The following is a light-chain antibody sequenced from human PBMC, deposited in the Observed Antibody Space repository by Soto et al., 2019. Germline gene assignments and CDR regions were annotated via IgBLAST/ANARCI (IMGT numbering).Light chain of an antibody. CDR3: QKYKSAPFT. J-gene: IGKJ3*01. V-gene: IGKV1-27*01. CDR1: QDISNY. Sequence: DIQMTQSPSSLSASVGDRVTITCRASQDISNYLAWYQQKPGKVPHVLIYGASTLQSGVPSRFSASGSGTDFTLTINSLQPEDVATYYCQKYKSAPFTFGPGTKLEIK. CDR2: GAS.